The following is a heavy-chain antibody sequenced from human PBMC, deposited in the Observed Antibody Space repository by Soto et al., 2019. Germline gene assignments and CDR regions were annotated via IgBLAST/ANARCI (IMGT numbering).Heavy chain of an antibody. Sequence: SETLSLTCAVYGGSFSGYYWSWIRQPPGKGLEWIGEINHSGSTNYNPSLKSRVTISVDTSKNQFSLKLSSVTAADTAVYYCARSTNVVPAAHTVMDVWGQGTTVTVSS. CDR3: ARSTNVVPAAHTVMDV. CDR1: GGSFSGYY. D-gene: IGHD2-2*01. J-gene: IGHJ6*02. V-gene: IGHV4-34*01. CDR2: INHSGST.